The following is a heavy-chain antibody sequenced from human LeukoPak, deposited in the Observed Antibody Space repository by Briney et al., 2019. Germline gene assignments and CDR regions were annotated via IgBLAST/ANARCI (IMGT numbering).Heavy chain of an antibody. J-gene: IGHJ4*02. CDR3: ARGSGSFDY. CDR1: GGSISSYY. D-gene: IGHD3-10*01. Sequence: KPSETLSLTCTVSGGSISSYYWSWNRQPPGKGLEWIGYIYYSGSTNYNPSLKSRVTISVDTSKNQFSLKLSSVTAADTAVYYCARGSGSFDYWGQGTLVTVSS. CDR2: IYYSGST. V-gene: IGHV4-59*01.